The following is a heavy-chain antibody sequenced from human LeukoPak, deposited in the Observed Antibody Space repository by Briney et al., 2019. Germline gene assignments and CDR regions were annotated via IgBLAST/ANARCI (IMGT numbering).Heavy chain of an antibody. CDR1: GFTFNSYS. J-gene: IGHJ4*02. D-gene: IGHD3-10*01. Sequence: PGGSLRLSCAASGFTFNSYSMNWVRRAPGKGLEWVSYISSSSSTIYYADSVKGRFTISRDNAKSSLYLLMNSLRAEDTAVYYCARDLLYYGSGSYQYYFDYWGQGTLVTVSS. V-gene: IGHV3-48*01. CDR2: ISSSSSTI. CDR3: ARDLLYYGSGSYQYYFDY.